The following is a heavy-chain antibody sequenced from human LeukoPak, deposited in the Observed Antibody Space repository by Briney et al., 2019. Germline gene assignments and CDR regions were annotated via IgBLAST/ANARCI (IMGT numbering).Heavy chain of an antibody. Sequence: PGGSLRLSCAASGFTFSSYSINWVRQAPGKGLEWVSSISSSSTYIYYADSLKGRFTISRDNAKNSLYLQMNSLRAEDTAVYYCARGSDILTGPLWYWGQGTLVTVSS. CDR2: ISSSSTYI. CDR1: GFTFSSYS. D-gene: IGHD3-9*01. CDR3: ARGSDILTGPLWY. V-gene: IGHV3-21*04. J-gene: IGHJ4*02.